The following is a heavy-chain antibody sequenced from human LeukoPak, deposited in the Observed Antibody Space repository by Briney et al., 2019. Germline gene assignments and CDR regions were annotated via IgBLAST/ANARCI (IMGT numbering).Heavy chain of an antibody. D-gene: IGHD1-26*01. CDR1: GYNFATSG. V-gene: IGHV1-18*01. CDR3: ARDLGPYTGSYYSYYHYMDV. CDR2: ISGYNGNT. J-gene: IGHJ6*03. Sequence: ASVRASCKAYGYNFATSGIGWVRQAPGQGLEWLGWISGYNGNTKSAPKLQGRVTMTTDTSTDTAYLELGSLRVDDTAVYYCARDLGPYTGSYYSYYHYMDVWGQGTPVTVSS.